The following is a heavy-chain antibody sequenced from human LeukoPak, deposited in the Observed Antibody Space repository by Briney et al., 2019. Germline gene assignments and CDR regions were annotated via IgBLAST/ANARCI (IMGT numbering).Heavy chain of an antibody. CDR1: GGSFSGYY. D-gene: IGHD3-9*01. J-gene: IGHJ5*02. CDR3: ARRPIWTLFFDP. CDR2: INHSGST. Sequence: PSETLSLTCAVYGGSFSGYYWSWIRQPPGKGLEWIGEINHSGSTNYNPSLKSRVTISVDTSKNQFSLKLSSVTAADTAVYYCARRPIWTLFFDPWGQGTLVTVSS. V-gene: IGHV4-34*01.